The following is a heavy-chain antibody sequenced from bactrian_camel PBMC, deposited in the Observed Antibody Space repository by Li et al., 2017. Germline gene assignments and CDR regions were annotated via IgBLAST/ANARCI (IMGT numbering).Heavy chain of an antibody. CDR1: GFTFSSHD. Sequence: VQLVESGGGLVQPGGSLRLSCAASGFTFSSHDMSWVRQAPGKGLEWVSTINNGDGGSRTNYADSVKGRLTISRDNAKNTLYLQMISLKVEDTAMYYCTANDKGWYLPGTIWGQGTQVTVS. CDR3: TANDKGWYLPGTI. J-gene: IGHJ4*01. V-gene: IGHV3S40*01. CDR2: INNGDGGSRT. D-gene: IGHD3*01.